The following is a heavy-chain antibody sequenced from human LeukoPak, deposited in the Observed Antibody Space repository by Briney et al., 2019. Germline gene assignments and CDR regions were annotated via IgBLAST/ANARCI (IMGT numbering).Heavy chain of an antibody. D-gene: IGHD2-15*01. CDR1: GFTFSGSA. CDR2: IRSKTNDYAT. J-gene: IGHJ4*02. V-gene: IGHV3-73*01. Sequence: PGGSLRLSCAASGFTFSGSAMHWVRQASGKGLEWVGRIRSKTNDYATAYAASMKGRFTISRDNSKSTLCLQMNSLRAEDTAVYYCAKQLGYCSDGSCYFPYWGQGTLVTVSS. CDR3: AKQLGYCSDGSCYFPY.